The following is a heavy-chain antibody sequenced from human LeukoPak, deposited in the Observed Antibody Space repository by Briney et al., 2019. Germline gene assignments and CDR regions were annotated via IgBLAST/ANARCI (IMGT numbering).Heavy chain of an antibody. CDR1: GFTFSSYS. J-gene: IGHJ6*02. Sequence: PGGSLRLSCAASGFTFSSYSMNWVRQAPGKGLEWVSSITSSTDYIYYADSVKGRFTISRDNTKNSVYPQMNSLRAEDTAVYYCARDWPSNYYPMDVWGHGTTVTVSS. CDR3: ARDWPSNYYPMDV. V-gene: IGHV3-21*01. D-gene: IGHD6-6*01. CDR2: ITSSTDYI.